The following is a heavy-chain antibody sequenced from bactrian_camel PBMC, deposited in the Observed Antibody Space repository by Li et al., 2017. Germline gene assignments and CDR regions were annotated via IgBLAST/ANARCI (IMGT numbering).Heavy chain of an antibody. J-gene: IGHJ4*01. CDR2: INSADRST. D-gene: IGHD3*01. CDR1: GSGFTFSRVA. CDR3: AKDRDAYEAWTYCAGSCSSTY. V-gene: IGHV3S31*01. Sequence: VQLVESGGDLVQPGGSLRLSCAASGSGFTFSRVAMGWFRQAPGKALEWGANINSADRSTDYSVTVKGRFTISRDNAKNTLYLQLNSLKSDDTAMYYCAKDRDAYEAWTYCAGSCSSTYGGQGTQVTVS.